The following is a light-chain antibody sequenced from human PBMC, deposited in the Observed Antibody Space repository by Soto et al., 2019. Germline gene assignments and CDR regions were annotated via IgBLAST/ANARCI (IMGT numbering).Light chain of an antibody. CDR3: CSYVGSRAVV. V-gene: IGLV2-23*01. J-gene: IGLJ2*01. CDR1: STDLGSYNL. CDR2: EGS. Sequence: QSVLTQPASVSGSPGQSITLSCTGTSTDLGSYNLVSWYQQHPGKAPKLMIYEGSKRPSGVSDRFSGSRSGNTASLTISGLQADDEADYYCCSYVGSRAVVFGGGTKLTVL.